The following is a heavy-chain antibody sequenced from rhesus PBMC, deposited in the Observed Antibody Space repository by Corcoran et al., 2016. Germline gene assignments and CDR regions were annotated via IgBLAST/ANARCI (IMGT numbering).Heavy chain of an antibody. D-gene: IGHD3-34*01. V-gene: IGHV3-116*02. J-gene: IGHJ4*01. CDR3: ARDSWGPDY. CDR2: IGNKPNGRTA. CDR1: GFTFSDYY. Sequence: EVRLVESGGGLVKPGGSLRLSCAASGFTFSDYYMGWVRQAPGEGPEWLGVIGNKPNGRTAEYAASVKGRFTISRDDSKSIMSLQMNSLKTEDTAVYYCARDSWGPDYWGQGVLVTVSS.